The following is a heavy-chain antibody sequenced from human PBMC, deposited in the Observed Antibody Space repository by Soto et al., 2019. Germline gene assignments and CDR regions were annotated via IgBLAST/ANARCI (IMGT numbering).Heavy chain of an antibody. Sequence: GGSLRLSCAASGFTFSSYAMHWVRQAPGKGLEWVAVISYDGSNKYYADSVKGRFTISRDNSKNTLYLQMNSLRAEDTAVYYCARDLRARVVLSPADYWGQGTLVTVSS. D-gene: IGHD3-3*01. CDR1: GFTFSSYA. V-gene: IGHV3-30-3*01. CDR3: ARDLRARVVLSPADY. CDR2: ISYDGSNK. J-gene: IGHJ4*02.